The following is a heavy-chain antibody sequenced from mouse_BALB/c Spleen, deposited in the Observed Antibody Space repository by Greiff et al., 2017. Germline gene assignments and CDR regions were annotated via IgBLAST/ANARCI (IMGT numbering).Heavy chain of an antibody. V-gene: IGHV3-2*02. J-gene: IGHJ2*01. Sequence: EVQLQESGPGLVKPSQSLSLTCTVTGYSITSDYAWNWIRQFPGNKLEWMGYISYSGSTSYNPSLKSRISITRDTSKNQFFLQLNSVTTEDTATYYCARGGLRQRDYFDDWGQGTTLTVSS. CDR1: GYSITSDYA. D-gene: IGHD2-2*01. CDR3: ARGGLRQRDYFDD. CDR2: ISYSGST.